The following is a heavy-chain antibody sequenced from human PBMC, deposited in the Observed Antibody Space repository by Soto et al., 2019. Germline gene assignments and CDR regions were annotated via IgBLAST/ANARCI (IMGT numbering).Heavy chain of an antibody. J-gene: IGHJ2*01. CDR3: ARYSVVIPWWYFDL. D-gene: IGHD3-22*01. Sequence: EVQLVESGGGLVKPGGSLRLSCAASGFTFSSYSMNWVRQAPGKGLEWVSSISSSSSYIYYADSVKGRFTISRDNAKNSLYLHMNSLRAEDTAVYYCARYSVVIPWWYFDLWGRGTLVTVSS. CDR2: ISSSSSYI. CDR1: GFTFSSYS. V-gene: IGHV3-21*01.